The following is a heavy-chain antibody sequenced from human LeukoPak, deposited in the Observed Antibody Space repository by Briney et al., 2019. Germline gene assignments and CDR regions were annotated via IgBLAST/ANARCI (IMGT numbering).Heavy chain of an antibody. D-gene: IGHD6-19*01. V-gene: IGHV5-51*01. CDR1: GYSFTSYW. CDR2: IYPGDSDT. CDR3: ARLLGIAVAGTVGGVGY. Sequence: GESLKTSWKGSGYSFTSYWIGWVRQMPGKGLEWIGIIYPGDSDTRDSPSFQGPVTISADMSINNAYLQWSSLKASDTAMYYGARLLGIAVAGTVGGVGYWGQGALVTVSS. J-gene: IGHJ4*02.